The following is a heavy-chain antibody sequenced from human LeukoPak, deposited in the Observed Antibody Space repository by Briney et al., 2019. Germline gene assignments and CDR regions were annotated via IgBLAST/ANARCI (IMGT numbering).Heavy chain of an antibody. CDR2: ISAYNGNT. J-gene: IGHJ4*02. Sequence: GASVKVSCKASGYTFTSYGISWVRQAPGQGLEWMGWISAYNGNTNYAQKFQGRVTITADKSTSTAYMELSSLRSEDTAVYYCARFNGYGQPYWGQGTLVTVSS. CDR3: ARFNGYGQPY. CDR1: GYTFTSYG. D-gene: IGHD5-18*01. V-gene: IGHV1-18*01.